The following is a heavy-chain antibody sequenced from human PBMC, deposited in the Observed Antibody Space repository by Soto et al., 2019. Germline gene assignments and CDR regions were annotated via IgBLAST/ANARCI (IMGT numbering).Heavy chain of an antibody. V-gene: IGHV1-2*02. Sequence: ASVKVSCKSCGYTFTDHYIHWVRQAPGPGLEWMGWINPKSGGTNYAQKFQGRVTMTRDTSISTAYLDLSGLSSNDTAMYFCARWGQEYCSGGSCSRHDTHYGMDVWGQGTTVTVSS. CDR1: GYTFTDHY. D-gene: IGHD2-15*01. CDR2: INPKSGGT. CDR3: ARWGQEYCSGGSCSRHDTHYGMDV. J-gene: IGHJ6*02.